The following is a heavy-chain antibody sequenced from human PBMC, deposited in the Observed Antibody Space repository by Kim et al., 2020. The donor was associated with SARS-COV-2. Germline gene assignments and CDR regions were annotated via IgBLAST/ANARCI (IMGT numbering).Heavy chain of an antibody. CDR2: ISYDGSNK. Sequence: GGSLRLSCAASGFTFSSYGMHWVRQAPGKGLEWVAVISYDGSNKYYADSVKGRFTISRDNSKNTLYLQMNSLRAEDTAVYYCARDKSGYDYYYGMDVWGQGTTVTVSS. D-gene: IGHD3-3*01. J-gene: IGHJ6*02. V-gene: IGHV3-33*05. CDR1: GFTFSSYG. CDR3: ARDKSGYDYYYGMDV.